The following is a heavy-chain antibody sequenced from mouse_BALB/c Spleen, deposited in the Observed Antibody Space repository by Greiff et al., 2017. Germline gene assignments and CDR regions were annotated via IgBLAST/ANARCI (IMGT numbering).Heavy chain of an antibody. D-gene: IGHD2-1*01. CDR2: ISSGGSYT. V-gene: IGHV5-9-4*01. J-gene: IGHJ3*01. CDR1: GFTFSSYA. CDR3: ARVGNPAWFAY. Sequence: EVQVVESGGGLVKPGGSLKLSCAASGFTFSSYAMSWVRQSPEKRLEWVAEISSGGSYTYYPDTVTGRFTISRDNAKNTLYLEMSSLRSEDTAMYYCARVGNPAWFAYWGQGTLVTVSA.